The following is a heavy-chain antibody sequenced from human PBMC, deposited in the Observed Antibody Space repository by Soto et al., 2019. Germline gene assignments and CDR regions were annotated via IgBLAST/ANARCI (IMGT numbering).Heavy chain of an antibody. CDR3: ATPDRYSYGVYYYYGMDV. CDR1: GYTLTELS. J-gene: IGHJ6*02. V-gene: IGHV1-24*01. CDR2: FDPEDGET. D-gene: IGHD5-18*01. Sequence: ASVKVSCKVSGYTLTELSMHWVRQAPGKGLEWMGGFDPEDGETIYAQKFQGRVTMTEDTSTDTAYMELSSLRSEDTAVYYCATPDRYSYGVYYYYGMDVWGQGTTVTVS.